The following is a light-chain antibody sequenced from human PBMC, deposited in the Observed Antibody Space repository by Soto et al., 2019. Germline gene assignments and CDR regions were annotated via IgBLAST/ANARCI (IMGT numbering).Light chain of an antibody. V-gene: IGKV1-5*03. CDR3: QQYNSYPWT. CDR1: QSISSW. CDR2: KAS. J-gene: IGKJ1*01. Sequence: DIQMTQSPSTLSAFVGDRVTITCRASQSISSWLAWYQQKPGKAPKLLIYKASNLESGVPSRFSGSGSGTEFTLTISSLQPDDFATYYCQQYNSYPWTFGQGTKGEIK.